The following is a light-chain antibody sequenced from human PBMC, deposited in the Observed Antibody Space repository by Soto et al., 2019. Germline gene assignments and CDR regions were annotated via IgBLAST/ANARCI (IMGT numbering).Light chain of an antibody. V-gene: IGLV1-44*01. J-gene: IGLJ3*02. CDR2: SDD. CDR1: SSNVGSNT. Sequence: QLVLTQPPSAYGTPGQRVTISCSGSSSNVGSNTVSWYQQLPGTAPKVLIYSDDQRPSGVPDRFSGSRSGSSASLAISGLQSGDEADYYCASWEDSLNGWVIGGGTKVTVL. CDR3: ASWEDSLNGWV.